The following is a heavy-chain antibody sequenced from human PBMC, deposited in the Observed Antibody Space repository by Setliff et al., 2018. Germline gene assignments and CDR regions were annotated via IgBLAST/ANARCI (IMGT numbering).Heavy chain of an antibody. CDR3: ARGLEGEDYFYYMDV. D-gene: IGHD2-21*01. J-gene: IGHJ6*03. CDR1: GGSISSSSYY. CDR2: IYYSGST. Sequence: KPSETLSLTCTVSGGSISSSSYYWGWIRQPPGKGLEWIGSIYYSGSTYYNPSLKSRVTLSRDVAKRQFALKLTSVTAADTAVYYCARGLEGEDYFYYMDVWGKGNTVTVSS. V-gene: IGHV4-39*06.